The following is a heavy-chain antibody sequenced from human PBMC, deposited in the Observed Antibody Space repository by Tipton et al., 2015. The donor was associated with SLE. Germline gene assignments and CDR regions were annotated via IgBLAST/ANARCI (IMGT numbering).Heavy chain of an antibody. CDR3: ARGSSSSRDFVY. J-gene: IGHJ4*02. CDR1: GYTFTSYD. D-gene: IGHD6-6*01. V-gene: IGHV1-8*01. Sequence: QVQLVQSGAEVKKPGASVKGSCKASGYTFTSYDINWVRQATGQGLEWMRWMNPNSGNTGYAQKFQGRVTMTRNTSISTAYMELSSLRSEATAVYYCARGSSSSRDFVYWGQGTLVTVSS. CDR2: MNPNSGNT.